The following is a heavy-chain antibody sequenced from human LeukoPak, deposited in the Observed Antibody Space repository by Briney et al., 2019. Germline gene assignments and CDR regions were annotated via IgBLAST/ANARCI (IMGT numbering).Heavy chain of an antibody. CDR3: AKSYYYGSGSPSWFDP. CDR2: ISYDGSNK. J-gene: IGHJ5*02. Sequence: GGSLRLSCAASGFTFSSYGMHWVRQAPGKGLEWVAVISYDGSNKYYADSVKGRFTISRDNSKNTLYLQMNSLRAEDTAVYYCAKSYYYGSGSPSWFDPWGQGTLATVSS. CDR1: GFTFSSYG. D-gene: IGHD3-10*01. V-gene: IGHV3-30*18.